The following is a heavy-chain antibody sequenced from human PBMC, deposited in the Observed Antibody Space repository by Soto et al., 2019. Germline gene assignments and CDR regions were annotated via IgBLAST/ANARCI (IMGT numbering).Heavy chain of an antibody. V-gene: IGHV6-1*01. CDR1: GDSVSTNIAS. CDR3: AREYDDAHEPDFDN. CDR2: TYYKSKWYN. J-gene: IGHJ4*02. Sequence: PSQTLSLTCAISGDSVSTNIASWNWIRQSPSRGLEWLGRTYYKSKWYNDYAVSVKSRLTINPDTSQNQFSLQLNSVTPEDTAVYYCAREYDDAHEPDFDNWGRGTLVTVSS. D-gene: IGHD1-1*01.